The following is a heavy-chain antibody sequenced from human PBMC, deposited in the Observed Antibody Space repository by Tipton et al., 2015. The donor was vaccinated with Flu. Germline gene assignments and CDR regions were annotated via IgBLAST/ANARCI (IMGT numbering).Heavy chain of an antibody. CDR1: GGSISSYY. D-gene: IGHD3-22*01. Sequence: LRLSCTVSGGSISSYYWSWIRQPSGKGLEWIGRIYSSGSTNYNPSLKSRVTISVDTSKNQFSLKLDSVTAADTAVYYCARGGGGYSPWGQGTLVTVSS. CDR2: IYSSGST. V-gene: IGHV4-4*07. J-gene: IGHJ5*02. CDR3: ARGGGGYSP.